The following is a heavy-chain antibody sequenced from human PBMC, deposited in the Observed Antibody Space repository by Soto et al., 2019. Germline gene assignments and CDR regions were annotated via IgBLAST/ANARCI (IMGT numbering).Heavy chain of an antibody. CDR2: ISEDGRNK. CDR1: GFTFSSYG. Sequence: PWGSLRLSCAASGFTFSSYGMHWVRQAPGKGLEWVAIISEDGRNKYYADSVKGRFTISRDNSKNTVYLQMNSLRAEDTAVYYCAKDSVVATIRIYDYWGQGTLVTVSS. D-gene: IGHD5-12*01. J-gene: IGHJ4*02. V-gene: IGHV3-30*18. CDR3: AKDSVVATIRIYDY.